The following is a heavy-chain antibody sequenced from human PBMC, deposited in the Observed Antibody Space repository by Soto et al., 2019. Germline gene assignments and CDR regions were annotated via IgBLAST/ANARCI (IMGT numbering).Heavy chain of an antibody. J-gene: IGHJ5*02. CDR3: ARDRTSGWFDP. Sequence: ASVKVSCKASVYTFSDYYMNWVRQAPGQGLEWMGWINPNTGGTNYARKFQGRVTMTRDTSISTVFMELSSLRSDDTAVYYCARDRTSGWFDPWGQGTLVTVSS. CDR2: INPNTGGT. CDR1: VYTFSDYY. V-gene: IGHV1-2*02.